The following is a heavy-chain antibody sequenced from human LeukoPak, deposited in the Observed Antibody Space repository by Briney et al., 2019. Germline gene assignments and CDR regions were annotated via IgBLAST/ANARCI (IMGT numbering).Heavy chain of an antibody. CDR3: ARGIPDYGDYGSYYYYMDV. CDR1: GYTFTGYY. J-gene: IGHJ6*03. D-gene: IGHD4-17*01. V-gene: IGHV1-18*04. CDR2: ISAYNGNT. Sequence: GASVKVSCKASGYTFTGYYMHWVRQAPGQGLEWMGWISAYNGNTNYAQKLQGRVTMTTDTSTSTAYMELRSLRSDDTAVYCCARGIPDYGDYGSYYYYMDVWGKGTTVTVSS.